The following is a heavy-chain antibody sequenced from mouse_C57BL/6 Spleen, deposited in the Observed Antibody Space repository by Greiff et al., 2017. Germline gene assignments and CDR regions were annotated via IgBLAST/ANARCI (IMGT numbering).Heavy chain of an antibody. CDR2: IDPSDSYT. J-gene: IGHJ2*01. Sequence: QVQLKQPGAELVMPGASVKLSCKASGYTFTSYWMHWVKQRPGQGLEWIGEIDPSDSYTNYNQKFKGKSTLTVDKSSSTAYMQLSSLTSEDSAVYYCARFPVVATRGYFDYWGQGTTLTVSS. V-gene: IGHV1-69*01. CDR3: ARFPVVATRGYFDY. CDR1: GYTFTSYW. D-gene: IGHD1-1*01.